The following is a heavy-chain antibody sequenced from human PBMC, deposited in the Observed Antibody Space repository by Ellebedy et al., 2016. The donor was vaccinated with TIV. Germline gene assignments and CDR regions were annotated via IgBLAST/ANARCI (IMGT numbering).Heavy chain of an antibody. CDR3: AKDSGKYGWNSEY. D-gene: IGHD3-10*01. CDR1: GFTFDIFA. Sequence: GESLKISCATSGFTFDIFAMRWFRQAPGKGLEWVSAITGSGDRTFYADSVKGRFTVSRDTSKNTLYLQMNSLRAEDTAIYYCAKDSGKYGWNSEYWGQGTQVTVSS. CDR2: ITGSGDRT. V-gene: IGHV3-23*01. J-gene: IGHJ4*02.